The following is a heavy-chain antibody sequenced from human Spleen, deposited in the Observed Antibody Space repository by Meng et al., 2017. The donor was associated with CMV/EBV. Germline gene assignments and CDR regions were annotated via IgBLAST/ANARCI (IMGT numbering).Heavy chain of an antibody. CDR2: ISAYNGNT. D-gene: IGHD3-22*01. CDR1: GYTFIGSY. V-gene: IGHV1-18*04. J-gene: IGHJ6*02. CDR3: ARDHYHSSALMDV. Sequence: ASVKVSCKASGYTFIGSYIHWVRQAPGQGLEWMGWISAYNGNTNFAQKFQGGVTMTTDTSTSTAYMELRSLRSDDTAVYYCARDHYHSSALMDVWGQGTTVTVSS.